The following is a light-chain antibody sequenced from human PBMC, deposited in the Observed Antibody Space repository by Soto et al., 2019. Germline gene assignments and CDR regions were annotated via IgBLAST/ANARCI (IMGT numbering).Light chain of an antibody. CDR2: DAS. V-gene: IGKV3-20*01. J-gene: IGKJ1*01. Sequence: EFVLTQSPGTLSLSPGERATLSCRASQTVRNNYLAWYQQKPGQAPRLLIYDASSRATGIPDRFSGGGSGTEFTLTISSLQSDDLAVYYCQQYDKWPRTFGQGTKVDIK. CDR3: QQYDKWPRT. CDR1: QTVRNNY.